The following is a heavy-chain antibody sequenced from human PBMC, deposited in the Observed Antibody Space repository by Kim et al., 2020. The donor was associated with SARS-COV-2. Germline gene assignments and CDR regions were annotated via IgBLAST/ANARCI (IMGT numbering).Heavy chain of an antibody. D-gene: IGHD1-7*01. J-gene: IGHJ4*02. CDR1: GGSISSGDYY. CDR2: IYYSGST. Sequence: SETLSLTCTVSGGSISSGDYYWSWIRQPPGKGLEWIGYIYYSGSTYYNPSLKSRVTISVDTSKNQFSLKLSSVTAADTAVYYCAGGVTGTTYPGYWGQGTLVTVSS. V-gene: IGHV4-30-4*01. CDR3: AGGVTGTTYPGY.